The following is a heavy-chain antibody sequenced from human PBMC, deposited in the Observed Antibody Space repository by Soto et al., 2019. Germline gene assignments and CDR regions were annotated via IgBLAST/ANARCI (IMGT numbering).Heavy chain of an antibody. CDR2: ITWNSGSI. J-gene: IGHJ4*01. D-gene: IGHD6-19*01. Sequence: EVQLVESGGGLVQPGRSLKLSCAASGFTFNDYAMHWVRQGQGKGLEWVSGITWNSGSIDYADSVKGRFTISRDNAKNSLYLQMNSLRPEDTALYYCSKDIREYSSGWTYFDYWGHGTLVTVSS. CDR3: SKDIREYSSGWTYFDY. CDR1: GFTFNDYA. V-gene: IGHV3-9*01.